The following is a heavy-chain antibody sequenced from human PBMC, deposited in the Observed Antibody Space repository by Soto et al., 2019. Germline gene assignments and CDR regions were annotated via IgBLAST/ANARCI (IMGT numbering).Heavy chain of an antibody. CDR3: ARLASRYYDSSGYYDEGWYFDL. D-gene: IGHD3-22*01. Sequence: QVQLQESGPGLVKPSQTLSLTCTVSGGSISSGGYYWSWIRQHPGKGLEWIGYIYYSGSTYYNPSLTSRVTISVDTSKNQFSLKLSSVTAADTAVYYCARLASRYYDSSGYYDEGWYFDLWGRGTLVTVSS. CDR1: GGSISSGGYY. CDR2: IYYSGST. J-gene: IGHJ2*01. V-gene: IGHV4-31*03.